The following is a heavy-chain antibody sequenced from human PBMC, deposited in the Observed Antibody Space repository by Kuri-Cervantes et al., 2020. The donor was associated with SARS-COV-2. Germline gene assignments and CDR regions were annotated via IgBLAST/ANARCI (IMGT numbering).Heavy chain of an antibody. CDR3: ARRRKPVYYYHGMDV. V-gene: IGHV3-30*03. Sequence: GGSLRLSCVASGFTFSNYGMHWVRQAPGKGLEWVAVISDDEVSKHYADSVNGRFTISRDKSKNTLYLQMTSLRPGDTAIYYCARRRKPVYYYHGMDVWGQGTMVTVSS. D-gene: IGHD1-14*01. CDR2: ISDDEVSK. J-gene: IGHJ6*02. CDR1: GFTFSNYG.